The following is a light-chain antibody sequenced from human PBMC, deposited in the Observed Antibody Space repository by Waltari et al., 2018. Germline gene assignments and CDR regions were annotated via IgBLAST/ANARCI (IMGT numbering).Light chain of an antibody. Sequence: QSVVTQPPSASGTPGQRVTISCSGSSPNIGRNFVYWYQQLPGATPKVLIFRNDRRPAGVPDRFSGSKSGTSASLDISGLRSEDEANYYCATWDGSLSAVVFGGGTKLTVL. CDR3: ATWDGSLSAVV. CDR2: RND. V-gene: IGLV1-47*01. CDR1: SPNIGRNF. J-gene: IGLJ2*01.